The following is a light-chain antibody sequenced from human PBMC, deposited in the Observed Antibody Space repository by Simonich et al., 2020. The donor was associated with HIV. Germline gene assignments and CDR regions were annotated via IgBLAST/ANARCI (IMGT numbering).Light chain of an antibody. CDR3: QQYNNWPSPFT. CDR2: GAS. CDR1: QNVASN. J-gene: IGKJ3*01. Sequence: EIVMTQSPATLSVSPGERATLSCRASQNVASNLAWYQQKPGQSPRLLIYGASSRATGIPDRFSGSGFGTEFTLTISSMQSEDVAVYYCQQYNNWPSPFTFGPGTKVDIK. V-gene: IGKV3D-15*01.